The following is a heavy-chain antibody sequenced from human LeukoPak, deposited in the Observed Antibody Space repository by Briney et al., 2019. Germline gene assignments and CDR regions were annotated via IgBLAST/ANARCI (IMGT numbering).Heavy chain of an antibody. CDR1: GYTFTSYD. CDR3: ARGASRYFDYNYYGMDV. Sequence: ASVKVSCKASGYTFTSYDINWVRQATGQGLEWMGWMNPNSGNTGYAQKFQGRVTMTRNTSISTAYMELSSLRSEDTAVYYCARGASRYFDYNYYGMDVWGQGTTVTVSS. J-gene: IGHJ6*02. CDR2: MNPNSGNT. D-gene: IGHD3-9*01. V-gene: IGHV1-8*01.